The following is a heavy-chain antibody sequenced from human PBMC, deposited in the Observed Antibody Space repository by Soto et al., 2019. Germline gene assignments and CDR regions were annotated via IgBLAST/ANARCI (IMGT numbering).Heavy chain of an antibody. J-gene: IGHJ4*02. V-gene: IGHV3-23*01. Sequence: EMHLLESGGGLVQPGGSLRLSCAASGFTVSSFPMTWVRQAPGKGLEWVSSISSSGDDSFYADSVKGRFTISRDSSKNRLFLQLSSLRAEDTAVYYCARKVAGSIWGQGTLVTVSS. D-gene: IGHD6-19*01. CDR2: ISSSGDDS. CDR3: ARKVAGSI. CDR1: GFTVSSFP.